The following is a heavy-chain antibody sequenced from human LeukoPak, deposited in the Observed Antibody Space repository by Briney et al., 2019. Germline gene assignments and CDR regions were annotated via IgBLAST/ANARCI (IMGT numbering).Heavy chain of an antibody. J-gene: IGHJ4*02. CDR2: INYSGST. D-gene: IGHD6-6*01. Sequence: PSETLSLNCTVSGGSISSSSYYWGGILQPPGKGPEWIGSINYSGSTYYNPSLKSRVTISVDTSKNQFSLKLSSVTAADTAVYYCARHMVDKYSSSSRYFVDWGQGTLVTVSS. CDR3: ARHMVDKYSSSSRYFVD. V-gene: IGHV4-39*01. CDR1: GGSISSSSYY.